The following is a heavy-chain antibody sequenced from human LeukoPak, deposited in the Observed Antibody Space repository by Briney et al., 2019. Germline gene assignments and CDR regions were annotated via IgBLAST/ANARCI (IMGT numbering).Heavy chain of an antibody. CDR3: AKDVSPGMDV. CDR1: GFIFRNYG. CDR2: IRYDGSTK. V-gene: IGHV3-30*02. D-gene: IGHD2-8*01. J-gene: IGHJ6*03. Sequence: GGSLRLSCAASGFIFRNYGMHWVRQAPGKGLEWVAFIRYDGSTKSYAASVKGRFTISRDNSENTLYLQMSSLGPEDTAVYYCAKDVSPGMDVWSKGTTVTVSS.